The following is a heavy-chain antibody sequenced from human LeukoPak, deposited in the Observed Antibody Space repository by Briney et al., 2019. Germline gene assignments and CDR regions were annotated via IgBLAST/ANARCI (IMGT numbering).Heavy chain of an antibody. D-gene: IGHD6-19*01. CDR2: IYYSGNT. CDR3: ARGAVASSFPEYFQH. V-gene: IGHV4-59*01. J-gene: IGHJ1*01. CDR1: GGSISSYY. Sequence: PSETLSLTCTVSGGSISSYYWSWIRQPPGKGLEWIGYIYYSGNTNYNPSLKSRVTISVDTSKNQFSLKLSSVTPADTAVYYCARGAVASSFPEYFQHWGQGTLVTVSS.